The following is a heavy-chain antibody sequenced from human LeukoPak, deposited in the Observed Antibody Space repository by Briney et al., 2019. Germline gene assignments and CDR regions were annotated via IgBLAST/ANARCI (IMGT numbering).Heavy chain of an antibody. CDR3: AREFYDAFDI. CDR1: GFTFSSYG. CDR2: IWYDGSKK. J-gene: IGHJ3*02. V-gene: IGHV3-33*01. D-gene: IGHD3-3*01. Sequence: PGRSLRLSCAASGFTFSSYGMHWVRQAPGKGLEWVAVIWYDGSKKYYADSVKGRFTISRDNSKNTLYLQTNSLRAEDTAVYYCAREFYDAFDIWGQGTMVTVSS.